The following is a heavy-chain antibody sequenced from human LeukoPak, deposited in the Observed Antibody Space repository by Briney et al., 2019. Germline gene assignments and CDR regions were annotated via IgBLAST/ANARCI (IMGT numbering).Heavy chain of an antibody. CDR3: ARTGVVVARRHDAFDL. Sequence: SETLSLTCAVYGGSFSGYYWSWIRQPPGKGLEWIGEINHSGSTNYNPSLKSRVTISVDTSKNQFSLKLSSVTAADTAVYYCARTGVVVARRHDAFDLWGQGTMVTVSS. D-gene: IGHD2-15*01. V-gene: IGHV4-34*01. J-gene: IGHJ3*01. CDR2: INHSGST. CDR1: GGSFSGYY.